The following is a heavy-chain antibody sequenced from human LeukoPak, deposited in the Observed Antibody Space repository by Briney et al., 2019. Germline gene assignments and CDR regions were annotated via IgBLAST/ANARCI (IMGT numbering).Heavy chain of an antibody. D-gene: IGHD2-15*01. V-gene: IGHV3-23*01. J-gene: IGHJ4*02. Sequence: PGGSLRLSCAASGFTFSSYAMNWVRQAPGKGLEWVSTISGSDGSTYYADSVKGRFTISRDNSKNTLYLQMNSLRAEDTAVYYCAKSKVVAATMGRFDYWGQGTLVTVS. CDR3: AKSKVVAATMGRFDY. CDR1: GFTFSSYA. CDR2: ISGSDGST.